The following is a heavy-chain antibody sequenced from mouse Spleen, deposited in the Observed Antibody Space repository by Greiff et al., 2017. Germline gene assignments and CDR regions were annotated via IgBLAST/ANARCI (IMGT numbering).Heavy chain of an antibody. D-gene: IGHD2-10*01. CDR3: AAYYGNSFAY. CDR2: INPSTGYT. J-gene: IGHJ3*01. CDR1: GYTFTSYW. V-gene: IGHV1-7*01. Sequence: VQRVESGAELAKPGASVKMSCKASGYTFTSYWMHWVKQRPGQGLEWIGYINPSTGYTEYNQKFKDKATLTADKSSSTAYMQLSSLTSEDSAVYYCAAYYGNSFAYWGQGTLVTVSA.